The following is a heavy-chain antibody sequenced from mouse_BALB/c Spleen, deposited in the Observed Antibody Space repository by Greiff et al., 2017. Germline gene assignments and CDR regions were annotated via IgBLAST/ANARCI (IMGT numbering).Heavy chain of an antibody. J-gene: IGHJ3*01. D-gene: IGHD2-4*01. CDR1: GFSLTSYG. CDR2: IWSGGST. Sequence: VKLQESGPGLVQPSQSLSITCTVSGFSLTSYGVHWVRQSPGKGLEWLGVIWSGGSTDYNAAFISRLSISKDNSKSQVFFKMNSLQADDTAIYYCASYDYDDAYWGQGTLVTVSA. V-gene: IGHV2-4-1*01. CDR3: ASYDYDDAY.